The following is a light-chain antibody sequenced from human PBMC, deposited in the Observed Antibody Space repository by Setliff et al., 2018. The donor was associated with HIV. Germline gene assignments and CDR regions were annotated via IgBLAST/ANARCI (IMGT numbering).Light chain of an antibody. V-gene: IGLV2-23*02. CDR2: DVT. CDR1: SSDVGGYNY. Sequence: SALTQPASVSGSPGQSITISCTGTSSDVGGYNYVSWYQQHPGKAPKLMIYDVTKRPSGVSNRFSGSKSGNTASLTISGLQAEDEADYYCCSYAGSSTPYVFGTGTKVTV. J-gene: IGLJ1*01. CDR3: CSYAGSSTPYV.